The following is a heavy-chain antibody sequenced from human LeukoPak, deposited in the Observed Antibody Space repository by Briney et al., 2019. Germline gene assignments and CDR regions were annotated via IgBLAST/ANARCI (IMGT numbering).Heavy chain of an antibody. D-gene: IGHD1/OR15-1a*01. CDR1: GYTFTGYY. Sequence: ASVKVSCKASGYTFTGYYMHWVRQAPGQGLEWMGWINPNSGGTNYAQKFQGRVTMTRDTSISTAYMELSRLRSDDTAVYYCARDRRLLEQNGFDPWGQGTLVTVSS. CDR3: ARDRRLLEQNGFDP. J-gene: IGHJ5*02. CDR2: INPNSGGT. V-gene: IGHV1-2*02.